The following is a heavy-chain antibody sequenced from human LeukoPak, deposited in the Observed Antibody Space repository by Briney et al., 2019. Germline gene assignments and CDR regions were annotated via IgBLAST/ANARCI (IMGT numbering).Heavy chain of an antibody. CDR3: ASDILTGNDAFDI. V-gene: IGHV3-30*04. Sequence: GGSLRLSCAASGFTFSSYAMHWVRQAPGKGLEWVAVISYDGSNKYYADSVKGRFTISRDNAKNSLYLQMNSLRAEDTAVYYCASDILTGNDAFDIWGQGTMVTVSS. J-gene: IGHJ3*02. CDR1: GFTFSSYA. CDR2: ISYDGSNK. D-gene: IGHD3-9*01.